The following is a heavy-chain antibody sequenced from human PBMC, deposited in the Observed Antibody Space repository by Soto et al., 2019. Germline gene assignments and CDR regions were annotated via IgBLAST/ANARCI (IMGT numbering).Heavy chain of an antibody. CDR3: AKDRGSGWRYYDFWSGYTYFDY. D-gene: IGHD3-3*01. V-gene: IGHV3-23*01. CDR2: ISGSGGST. Sequence: PGGSLRLSCAASGFTFSSYAMSWVRQAPGKGLEWVSAISGSGGSTYYADSVKGRFTISRDNSKNTLYLQMNSLRAEDTAVYYCAKDRGSGWRYYDFWSGYTYFDYWGQGTLVTVSS. CDR1: GFTFSSYA. J-gene: IGHJ4*02.